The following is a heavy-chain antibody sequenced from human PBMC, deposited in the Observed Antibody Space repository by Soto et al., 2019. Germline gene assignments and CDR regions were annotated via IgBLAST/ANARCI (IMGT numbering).Heavy chain of an antibody. Sequence: GASVKVSCKASGYTFTGYYMHWVRQAPGQRLEWMGWINPNSGGTNYAQKFQGWVTMTRDTSISTAYMELSRLRSDDTAVYYCARAELGYCSGGSSPTGWFDPWGRGTLVTASS. CDR2: INPNSGGT. CDR3: ARAELGYCSGGSSPTGWFDP. D-gene: IGHD2-15*01. CDR1: GYTFTGYY. V-gene: IGHV1-2*04. J-gene: IGHJ5*02.